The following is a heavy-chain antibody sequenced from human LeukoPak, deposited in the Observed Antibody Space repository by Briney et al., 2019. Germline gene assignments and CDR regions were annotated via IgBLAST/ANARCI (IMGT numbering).Heavy chain of an antibody. Sequence: KPGGSLRLSCAASGFTFSSYSMNWVRQAPGKGLEWVSSISSSSSYIYYADSVKGRFTISRDNAKNSLYLQMNSLRDEDTAVYYCARDGTIVVAPLGFFDYWGQGTLVTVSS. CDR3: ARDGTIVVAPLGFFDY. D-gene: IGHD3-22*01. V-gene: IGHV3-21*01. J-gene: IGHJ4*02. CDR1: GFTFSSYS. CDR2: ISSSSSYI.